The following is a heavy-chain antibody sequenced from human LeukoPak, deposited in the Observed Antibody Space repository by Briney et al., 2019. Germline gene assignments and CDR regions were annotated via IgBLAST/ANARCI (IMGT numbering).Heavy chain of an antibody. Sequence: PGGSLRLSCAPSGFTFSDYYMSWIRQAPGKGLEWVSYISSSGDTMYYAASVKGRFTISRDNSKNTLYLQMNSLRAEDTAVYYCARDDYGDYFDYWGQGTLVTVSS. CDR3: ARDDYGDYFDY. J-gene: IGHJ4*02. CDR2: ISSSGDTM. CDR1: GFTFSDYY. V-gene: IGHV3-11*01. D-gene: IGHD4-17*01.